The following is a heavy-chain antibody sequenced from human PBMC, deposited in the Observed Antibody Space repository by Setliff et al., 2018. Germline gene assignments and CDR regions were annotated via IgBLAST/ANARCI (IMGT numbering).Heavy chain of an antibody. Sequence: SETLSLTCAVSGGSISSGGYSWSWIRQPPGKGLEWIGEIYLGGSPTYNPSLKSRVTISIYKSKNQLSLDLTSVTAADTAVYYCARNWHWGFDPWGRGALVTVSS. V-gene: IGHV4-30-2*01. CDR1: GGSISSGGYS. D-gene: IGHD1-7*01. J-gene: IGHJ5*02. CDR3: ARNWHWGFDP. CDR2: IYLGGSP.